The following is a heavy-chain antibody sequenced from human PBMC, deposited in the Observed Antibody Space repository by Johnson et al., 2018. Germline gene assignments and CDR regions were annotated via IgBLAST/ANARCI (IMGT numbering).Heavy chain of an antibody. Sequence: VQLVQSGAEVKKPGESLKISCKGSGYSFTSYWIAWVRQMPGKGLEWMGIIYPGASDTRYSPSFQGQVTISVDRSISTSYLQWSSLKASDPAMNYCAGPLSRGAPQDALEIWGQGTMVTVSS. CDR3: AGPLSRGAPQDALEI. D-gene: IGHD3-10*01. J-gene: IGHJ3*02. CDR1: GYSFTSYW. V-gene: IGHV5-51*01. CDR2: IYPGASDT.